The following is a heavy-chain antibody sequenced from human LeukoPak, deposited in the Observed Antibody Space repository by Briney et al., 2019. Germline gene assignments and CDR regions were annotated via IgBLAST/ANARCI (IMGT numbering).Heavy chain of an antibody. D-gene: IGHD6-13*01. V-gene: IGHV3-74*01. CDR1: GFTFSSYW. CDR2: INSDGSST. Sequence: GGSLRLSCVASGFTFSSYWMHWVRQAPGKGLVWVSRINSDGSSTNYADPVKGRFTISRDNAKNTPYLQMNSLRAEDTAVYYCARVDYSSSWFVDYWGQGTLVTVSS. CDR3: ARVDYSSSWFVDY. J-gene: IGHJ4*02.